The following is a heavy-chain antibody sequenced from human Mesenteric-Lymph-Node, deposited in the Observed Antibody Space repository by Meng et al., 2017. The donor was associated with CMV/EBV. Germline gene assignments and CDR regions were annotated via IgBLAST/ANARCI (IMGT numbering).Heavy chain of an antibody. CDR1: GFTFSSYA. Sequence: GGSLRLSCAASGFTFSSYAMHWVRQAPGKGLEWVAVISYDGSNKYYADSVKGRFTISRDNSKNTLYLQMNSLRPEDTAVYYCAKDTPYGSGSYFVNWGQGTLVTVSS. V-gene: IGHV3-30-3*01. D-gene: IGHD3-10*01. CDR3: AKDTPYGSGSYFVN. J-gene: IGHJ4*02. CDR2: ISYDGSNK.